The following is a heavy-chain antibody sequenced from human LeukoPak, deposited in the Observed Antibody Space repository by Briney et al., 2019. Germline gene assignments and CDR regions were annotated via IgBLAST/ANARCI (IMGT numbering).Heavy chain of an antibody. CDR3: ARDFSTKYSQDY. J-gene: IGHJ4*02. CDR1: GFTFDDYA. D-gene: IGHD1-26*01. Sequence: GGSLRLSCAASGFTFDDYAMHWVRQAPGKGLEWVSGISWNSGSMGYADSVKGRFTISRDNAKNSLYLQMNSLRTEDTALYYCARDFSTKYSQDYWGQGTLVTVSS. V-gene: IGHV3-9*01. CDR2: ISWNSGSM.